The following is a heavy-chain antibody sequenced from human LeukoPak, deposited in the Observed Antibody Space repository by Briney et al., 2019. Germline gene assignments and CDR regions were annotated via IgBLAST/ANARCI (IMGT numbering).Heavy chain of an antibody. D-gene: IGHD6-6*01. CDR2: IYYSGST. CDR3: ARHIEYSSSYFDY. V-gene: IGHV4-39*01. Sequence: SETLTLTCTVSGGSISSSSYYWGWIRQPPGKGLEWIGSIYYSGSTYYNPSLKSRVTISVDTSKNQFSLKLSSATAADTAVYYCARHIEYSSSYFDYWGQGTLVTVSS. CDR1: GGSISSSSYY. J-gene: IGHJ4*02.